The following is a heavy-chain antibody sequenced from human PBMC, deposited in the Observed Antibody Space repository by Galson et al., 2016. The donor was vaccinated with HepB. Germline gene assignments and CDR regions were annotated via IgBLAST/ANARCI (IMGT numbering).Heavy chain of an antibody. CDR3: ARDARASVYFYYYGMDV. CDR1: GFTFSDYY. CDR2: ISSSCSTI. J-gene: IGHJ6*02. D-gene: IGHD3-10*01. V-gene: IGHV3-11*01. Sequence: SLRLSCAASGFTFSDYYMSWIRQAPGKGLEWVSYISSSCSTIYYADSVKGRLTISRDNAKNSLYLQTNSLRDEDTAVYYCARDARASVYFYYYGMDVWGQGTTVTVSS.